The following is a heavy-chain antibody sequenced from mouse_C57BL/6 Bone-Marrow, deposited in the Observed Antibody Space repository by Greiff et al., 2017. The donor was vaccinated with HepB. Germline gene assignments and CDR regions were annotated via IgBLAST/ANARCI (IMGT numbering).Heavy chain of an antibody. D-gene: IGHD2-3*01. CDR2: SRNKANDYTT. J-gene: IGHJ3*01. CDR1: GFTFSDFY. CDR3: ARDADGYYGFAY. V-gene: IGHV7-1*01. Sequence: EVKVVESGGGLVQSGRSLRLSCATSGFTFSDFYMEWVRHAPGKGLEWIAASRNKANDYTTEYSASVKGRFIVSRDTSQSILYLQMNALRAEDTAIYYCARDADGYYGFAYWGQGTLVTVSA.